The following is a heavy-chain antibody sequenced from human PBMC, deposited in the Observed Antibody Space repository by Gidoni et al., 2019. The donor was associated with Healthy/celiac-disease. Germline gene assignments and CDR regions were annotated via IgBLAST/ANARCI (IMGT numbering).Heavy chain of an antibody. CDR1: GYTFTGFY. Sequence: QVQLVQSGAEVKKPGASVKVSCKASGYTFTGFYMHWVRQAPGQGLEWMGWINPQSGGTNDAQKFTGWVTMTRDTSSSTAYMELSRLRSDDTAVYYCARGLGGVVAASLSYYYYYGMDVWGQGTTVTVSS. CDR3: ARGLGGVVAASLSYYYYYGMDV. CDR2: INPQSGGT. V-gene: IGHV1-2*04. D-gene: IGHD2-15*01. J-gene: IGHJ6*02.